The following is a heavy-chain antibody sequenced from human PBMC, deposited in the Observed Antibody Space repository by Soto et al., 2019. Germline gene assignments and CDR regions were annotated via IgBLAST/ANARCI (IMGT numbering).Heavy chain of an antibody. D-gene: IGHD3-22*01. CDR2: ISSSSSYI. V-gene: IGHV3-21*01. Sequence: PGGSLRLSCAASGFTFSSYSMNWVRQAPGKGLEWVSSISSSSSYIYYADSVKGRFTISRDNAKNSLYLQMNSLRAEDTAVYYCARNYYDSSGYPTTFDYWGQGTLVTVSS. J-gene: IGHJ4*02. CDR1: GFTFSSYS. CDR3: ARNYYDSSGYPTTFDY.